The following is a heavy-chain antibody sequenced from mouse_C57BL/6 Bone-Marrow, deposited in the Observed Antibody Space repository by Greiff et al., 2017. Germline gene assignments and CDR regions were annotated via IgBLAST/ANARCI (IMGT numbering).Heavy chain of an antibody. Sequence: QVQLQQPGAELVRPGSSVKLSCKASGYTFTSYWMDWVKQRPGQGLEWIGNIYPSDSETHYNQKFKDKATLTVDKSSSPAYMQLSSLTSEDSAVYYGARVYDSYYGVFYYAMDYWGQGTSVTVSS. J-gene: IGHJ4*01. CDR3: ARVYDSYYGVFYYAMDY. CDR2: IYPSDSET. CDR1: GYTFTSYW. V-gene: IGHV1-61*01. D-gene: IGHD2-3*01.